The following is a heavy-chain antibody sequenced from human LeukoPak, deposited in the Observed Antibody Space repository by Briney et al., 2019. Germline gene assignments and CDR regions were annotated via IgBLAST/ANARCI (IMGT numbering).Heavy chain of an antibody. V-gene: IGHV4-4*02. CDR3: AGDYGGNSGAFDI. Sequence: PSETLSLTCAVSGGSISSSNWWSWVRQPPGKGLEWIGEIYHSGSTNYNPSLKSRVTISVDKSKNQFSLKLSSVTAADTAVYYCAGDYGGNSGAFDIWGQGTMVTVSS. CDR2: IYHSGST. D-gene: IGHD4-23*01. CDR1: GGSISSSNW. J-gene: IGHJ3*02.